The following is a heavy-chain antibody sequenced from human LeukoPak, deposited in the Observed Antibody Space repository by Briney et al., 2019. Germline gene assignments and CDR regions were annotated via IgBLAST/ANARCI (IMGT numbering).Heavy chain of an antibody. J-gene: IGHJ4*02. V-gene: IGHV4-39*01. D-gene: IGHD6-19*01. CDR3: ARHEGGIAVAGTYFDY. Sequence: SETLSLTCTVSGGSISSSSYYWGWIRQPPGKGLEWIGSIYYSGSTYYNPSLKSRVTISVDTSKNQFSLKLSSVTAADTAVYYCARHEGGIAVAGTYFDYWGQGTLVTVSS. CDR2: IYYSGST. CDR1: GGSISSSSYY.